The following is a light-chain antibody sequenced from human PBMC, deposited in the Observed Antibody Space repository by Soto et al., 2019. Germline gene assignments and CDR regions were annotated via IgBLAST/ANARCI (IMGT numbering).Light chain of an antibody. V-gene: IGKV3-20*01. CDR2: GAS. J-gene: IGKJ1*01. Sequence: IVLTQSPGTLSLSPGERATLSCRASQSVFNNHIGLYQQKPGQAPRRLIFGASFRATGLPDRFSCSGSGPEFSPTISRREPEDGGVYYSHQYGRSPTTFGQGTKVDTK. CDR1: QSVFNNH. CDR3: HQYGRSPTT.